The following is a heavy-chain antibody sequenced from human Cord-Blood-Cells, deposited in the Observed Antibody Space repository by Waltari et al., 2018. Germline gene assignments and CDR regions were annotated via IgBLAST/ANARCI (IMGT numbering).Heavy chain of an antibody. CDR1: GGSFSGYY. V-gene: IGHV4-34*01. Sequence: QVQLQQWGAGLLKPSETLSLTCAVYGGSFSGYYWSWIRQPPGKGLEWIGEINHSGSSNYNPSLKSRVTISVDTSKNQFSLKLSSVTAADTAVYYCARGQLWAAPDYWGQGTLVTVSS. D-gene: IGHD5-18*01. CDR3: ARGQLWAAPDY. J-gene: IGHJ4*02. CDR2: INHSGSS.